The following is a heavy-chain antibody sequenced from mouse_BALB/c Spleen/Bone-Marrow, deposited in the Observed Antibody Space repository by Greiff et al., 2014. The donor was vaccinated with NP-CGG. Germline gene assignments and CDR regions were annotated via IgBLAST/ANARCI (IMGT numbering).Heavy chain of an antibody. D-gene: IGHD2-10*02. CDR1: GYSITSGYY. Sequence: VQLQQSGPGLVKPSQSLSLTCSVTGYSITSGYYWNWIRQFPGNKLEWMGYITYDGSDNYNPSLKNRISITRDTSKNQFFLKLNSVTTEDTATYYCARRGYGYLDCWGQGTTLTVSS. CDR2: ITYDGSD. CDR3: ARRGYGYLDC. V-gene: IGHV3-6*02. J-gene: IGHJ2*01.